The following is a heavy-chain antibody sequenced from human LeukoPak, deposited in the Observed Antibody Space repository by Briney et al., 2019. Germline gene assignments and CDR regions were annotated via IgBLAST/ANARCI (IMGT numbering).Heavy chain of an antibody. V-gene: IGHV3-7*01. Sequence: GGSLRLSCAASGFIFSDYWMSWVRQAPGKGLEGVANIRDDGDDAYYAGSVKGRFTISRDNAKNTLYLQMNSLRADDTAVYFCARVSGLGMNEYLLHWGQGALVTVSS. CDR2: IRDDGDDA. D-gene: IGHD3-16*01. J-gene: IGHJ1*01. CDR1: GFIFSDYW. CDR3: ARVSGLGMNEYLLH.